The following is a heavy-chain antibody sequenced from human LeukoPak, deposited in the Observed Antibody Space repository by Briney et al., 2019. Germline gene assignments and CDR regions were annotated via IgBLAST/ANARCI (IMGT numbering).Heavy chain of an antibody. D-gene: IGHD3-22*01. Sequence: PGGSLRLSCAASGFTFSSYEMNWVRQAPGKGLAWVSYISGGGETVYYADSVKGRFTISRDNAKNSLYVQMNSLRAEDTAVYYCARSTKMGDYWGQGTLVAVSS. V-gene: IGHV3-48*03. CDR2: ISGGGETV. CDR3: ARSTKMGDY. J-gene: IGHJ4*02. CDR1: GFTFSSYE.